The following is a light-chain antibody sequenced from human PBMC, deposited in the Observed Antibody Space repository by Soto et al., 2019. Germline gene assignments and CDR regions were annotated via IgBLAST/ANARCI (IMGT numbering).Light chain of an antibody. CDR2: DVS. CDR3: SSYTSSSTLA. Sequence: QSVLTQPASGSGSPGQSITISCTGTSSDVGGYNYVSWYQQHPGKAPKLMIYDVSNRPSGVSNRFSGSKSGNTASLTISGLQAEDEADYYCSSYTSSSTLAFGGGTKVTVL. J-gene: IGLJ2*01. CDR1: SSDVGGYNY. V-gene: IGLV2-14*01.